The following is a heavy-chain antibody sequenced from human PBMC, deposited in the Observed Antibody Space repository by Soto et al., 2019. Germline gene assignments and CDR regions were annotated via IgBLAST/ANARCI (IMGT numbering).Heavy chain of an antibody. D-gene: IGHD3-3*01. J-gene: IGHJ5*02. CDR1: GGSISSGDYY. CDR3: ARGSYDFWSGYSVNWFDP. CDR2: IYYSGST. Sequence: TLSLTCTVSGGSISSGDYYWSWIRQPPGKGLEWIGNIYYSGSTYYNPSLKSRVTISVDTSKNHFSLKLSSVTAADTAVYYCARGSYDFWSGYSVNWFDPWGQGTLVTVSS. V-gene: IGHV4-30-4*01.